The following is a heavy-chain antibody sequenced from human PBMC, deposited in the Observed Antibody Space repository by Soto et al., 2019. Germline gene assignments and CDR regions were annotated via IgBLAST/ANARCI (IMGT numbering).Heavy chain of an antibody. CDR1: GGSISSSSYY. CDR2: IYYSGST. Sequence: SETLSLTCTVSGGSISSSSYYWGWIRQPPGKGLEWIGSIYYSGSTYYNPSLKSRVTISVDTSKNQFSLKLSSVTAADTAVYYCATALYYWNDPQYHLDYRGQRTLVPVSS. CDR3: ATALYYWNDPQYHLDY. D-gene: IGHD1-1*01. V-gene: IGHV4-39*01. J-gene: IGHJ4*02.